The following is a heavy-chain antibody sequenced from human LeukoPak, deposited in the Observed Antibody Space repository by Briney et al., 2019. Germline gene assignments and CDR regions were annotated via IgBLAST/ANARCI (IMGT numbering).Heavy chain of an antibody. CDR1: GGTFSSYA. J-gene: IGHJ4*02. Sequence: GASVKVSCKASGGTFSSYAISWVRQAPGQGLEWVGGIIPIFGTANYAQKFQGRVTITTDESTSTAYMELSSLRSEDTAVYYCAGGTGLRFLEWFDYWGQGTLVTVSS. D-gene: IGHD3-3*01. CDR2: IIPIFGTA. V-gene: IGHV1-69*05. CDR3: AGGTGLRFLEWFDY.